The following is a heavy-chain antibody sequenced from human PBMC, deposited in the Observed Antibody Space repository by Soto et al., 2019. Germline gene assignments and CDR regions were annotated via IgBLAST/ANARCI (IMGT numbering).Heavy chain of an antibody. Sequence: QVQLVESGGGVVQPGRSQRLSCAASGFTFSMYGMHWVRQAPGKGLEWMATVYYDGHNKYYADSVRGRFTISRDNSKNIVYRQMNSLRAEDTAVYYCARDPPSTLGSFDIWCRGTMFTGSS. CDR3: ARDPPSTLGSFDI. CDR1: GFTFSMYG. V-gene: IGHV3-33*01. J-gene: IGHJ3*02. D-gene: IGHD2-2*01. CDR2: VYYDGHNK.